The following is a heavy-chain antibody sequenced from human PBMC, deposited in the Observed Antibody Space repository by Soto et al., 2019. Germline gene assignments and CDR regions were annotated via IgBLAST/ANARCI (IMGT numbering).Heavy chain of an antibody. CDR3: ARDSVVPAAKGGWFDP. Sequence: ASETLSLTCTVSGGSISSGGYYWSWIRQHPGKGLEWIGYIYYSGSTYYNPSLKSRVTISVDTSKNQFSLKLSSVTAADTAVYYCARDSVVPAAKGGWFDPWGQGTLVTVSS. V-gene: IGHV4-31*03. D-gene: IGHD2-2*01. J-gene: IGHJ5*02. CDR2: IYYSGST. CDR1: GGSISSGGYY.